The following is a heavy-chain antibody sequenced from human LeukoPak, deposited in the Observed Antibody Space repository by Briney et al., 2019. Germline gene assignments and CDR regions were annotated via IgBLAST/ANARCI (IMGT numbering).Heavy chain of an antibody. CDR1: GFSFSTST. Sequence: HAGGSLRLSCTASGFPSGFSFSTSTMSWVRQAPGKGLEWVSGITDSGVSTYYADSVKGRFTISRDNSKNTVYLQMGSLRAEDTAVYYCARGFSYGYAQFFFDHWGQGSLVTVSS. J-gene: IGHJ4*02. D-gene: IGHD5-18*01. CDR2: ITDSGVST. CDR3: ARGFSYGYAQFFFDH. V-gene: IGHV3-23*01.